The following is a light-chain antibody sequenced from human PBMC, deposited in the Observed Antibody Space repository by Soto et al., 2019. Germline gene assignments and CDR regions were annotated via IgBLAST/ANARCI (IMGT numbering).Light chain of an antibody. V-gene: IGKV1-39*01. CDR1: QSISNH. CDR2: AAS. CDR3: QQSYSTTWT. Sequence: IQITQSPSSLSASVEDRVIITCRASQSISNHLNWYQQKPGKAPKLLIFAASSLQSGVPSRFSGSRSGPDFTLTISSLQPEDFATYYCQQSYSTTWTFGQGTKVDIK. J-gene: IGKJ1*01.